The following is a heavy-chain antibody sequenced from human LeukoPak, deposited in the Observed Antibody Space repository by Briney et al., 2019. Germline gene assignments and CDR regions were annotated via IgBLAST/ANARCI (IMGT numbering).Heavy chain of an antibody. Sequence: GGSLRLSCAASGFTFSSYAMSWVRQAPGKGLDWVSTISVTGGTTYYADSVKGRFTISRDNSKNTLYLQMNSLRAEDTAVYYCAKDLTLAVAGALDYWGQGTLVTVSS. CDR2: ISVTGGTT. V-gene: IGHV3-23*01. CDR3: AKDLTLAVAGALDY. J-gene: IGHJ4*02. D-gene: IGHD6-19*01. CDR1: GFTFSSYA.